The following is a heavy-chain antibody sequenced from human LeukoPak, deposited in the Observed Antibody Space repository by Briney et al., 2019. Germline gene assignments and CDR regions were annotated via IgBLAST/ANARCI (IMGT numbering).Heavy chain of an antibody. CDR1: GGSFSGYY. V-gene: IGHV4-34*01. D-gene: IGHD3-22*01. CDR2: IYHSGST. Sequence: SETLSLTCAVYGGSFSGYYWSWIRQPPGKGLEWIGNIYHSGSTYYNPSLKSRVTISVDTSKNQFSLKLSSVTAADTAVYYCTRPYYYDSSGSPDYWGQGTLVTVSS. J-gene: IGHJ4*02. CDR3: TRPYYYDSSGSPDY.